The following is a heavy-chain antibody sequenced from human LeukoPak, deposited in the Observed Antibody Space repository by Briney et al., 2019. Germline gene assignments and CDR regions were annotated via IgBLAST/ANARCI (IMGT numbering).Heavy chain of an antibody. CDR1: GFTFSSYS. V-gene: IGHV3-21*01. CDR3: GSLDSREDSTSRWGPLDI. CDR2: ISSSGSSI. Sequence: PGRSLRLSCAASGFTFSSYSMNWVRQAPGKGLEWVSTISSSGSSIFYAASVKGRFTISRDNARNSLYLQMNSLRAEDTAVYYCGSLDSREDSTSRWGPLDIWGQGTMVTVSS. D-gene: IGHD2-2*01. J-gene: IGHJ3*02.